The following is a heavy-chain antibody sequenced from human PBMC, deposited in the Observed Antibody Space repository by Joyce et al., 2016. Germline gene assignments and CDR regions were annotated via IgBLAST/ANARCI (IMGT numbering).Heavy chain of an antibody. CDR2: SNAFNGDK. V-gene: IGHV1-18*01. D-gene: IGHD5-12*01. CDR1: GYKFNMYG. Sequence: QVKLVQSGAEVKKPGASVKVSCTASGYKFNMYGITCVRQAPGQGLEGMGGSNAFNGDKKDAQKFQPRVTWTTDTSTSTAFMELERRRSDDTAVYYCTKALYSGYESDDYWGQGTLVTVSS. CDR3: TKALYSGYESDDY. J-gene: IGHJ4*02.